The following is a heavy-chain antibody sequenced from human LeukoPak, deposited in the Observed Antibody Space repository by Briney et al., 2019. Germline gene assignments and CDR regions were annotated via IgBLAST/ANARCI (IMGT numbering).Heavy chain of an antibody. CDR1: GGSLSGYY. D-gene: IGHD6-6*01. J-gene: IGHJ4*02. V-gene: IGHV4-34*01. CDR2: INHSGST. Sequence: SETLSLTCAVYGGSLSGYYWSWIRQPPGKGLEWIGEINHSGSTNYNPSLKSRVTISVDTSKNQFSLKLSSVTAADTAVYYCARHEYSSLTYYFDYWGQGTLVTVSS. CDR3: ARHEYSSLTYYFDY.